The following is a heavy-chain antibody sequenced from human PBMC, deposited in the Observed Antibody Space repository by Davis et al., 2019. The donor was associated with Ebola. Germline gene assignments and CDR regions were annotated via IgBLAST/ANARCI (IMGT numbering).Heavy chain of an antibody. V-gene: IGHV4-4*02. CDR2: IYHSGST. J-gene: IGHJ6*02. D-gene: IGHD6-13*01. Sequence: PSETLSLTCAVSGGSISSSNWWSWVRQPPGKGLEWIGEIYHSGSTNYNPSLKSRVTISVDKSKNQFSLKLSSVTAADTAVYYCARIPAAAGSPYGMDVWGQGTTVTVSS. CDR3: ARIPAAAGSPYGMDV. CDR1: GGSISSSNW.